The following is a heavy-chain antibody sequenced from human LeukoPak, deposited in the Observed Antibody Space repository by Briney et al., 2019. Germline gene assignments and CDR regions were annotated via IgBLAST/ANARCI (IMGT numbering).Heavy chain of an antibody. V-gene: IGHV4-59*12. J-gene: IGHJ5*02. Sequence: SETLSLTCTVSGGSISGYYWSWIRQPPGKGLEWIGYIYYSGTTSYNPSLRSRVTMSVDTSKNQFSLRLSSVTAADTAMYYCAREAYDVLTSDWFDPWGQGTLVTVSS. D-gene: IGHD3-9*01. CDR1: GGSISGYY. CDR2: IYYSGTT. CDR3: AREAYDVLTSDWFDP.